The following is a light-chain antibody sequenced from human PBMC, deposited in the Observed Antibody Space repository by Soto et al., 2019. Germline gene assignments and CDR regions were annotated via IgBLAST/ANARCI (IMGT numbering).Light chain of an antibody. Sequence: EIVLTQSPVTLSLSPGDRDTLSRRASQSVSSSYLAWYQQKPGQAPRLLIYGASNRATGIPDRFSGSGSGTQFTLTINRLEPEDFAVYYCQQSGGSRTFGQGTKVDIK. CDR2: GAS. V-gene: IGKV3-20*01. CDR1: QSVSSSY. J-gene: IGKJ1*01. CDR3: QQSGGSRT.